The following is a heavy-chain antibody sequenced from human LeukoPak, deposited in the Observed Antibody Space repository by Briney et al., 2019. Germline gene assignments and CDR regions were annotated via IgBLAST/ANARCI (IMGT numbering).Heavy chain of an antibody. J-gene: IGHJ4*02. CDR1: GGSISSSSYY. Sequence: SETLSLTCAGSGGSISSSSYYWGWIRQPPGKGLEWIGTIYHSGTTYYNPSLKSRVTISVYTSQNHFFLKVNSVTAADTAVYYCARTRWDTATFDDWGQGTLVTVSS. D-gene: IGHD5-18*01. V-gene: IGHV4-39*02. CDR2: IYHSGTT. CDR3: ARTRWDTATFDD.